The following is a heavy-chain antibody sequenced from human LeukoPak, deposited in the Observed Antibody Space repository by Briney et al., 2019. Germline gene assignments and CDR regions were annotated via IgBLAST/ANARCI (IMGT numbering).Heavy chain of an antibody. Sequence: VASVKVSCKASGYTFTSYGISWVRQAPGQGLEWMGWISAYNGNTNYAQKLQGRVTMTTDTSTSTAYMELRSLRSDDTAVYYCAREWELLMDYYYYYYTDVWGKGTTVTVSS. CDR1: GYTFTSYG. CDR3: AREWELLMDYYYYYYTDV. J-gene: IGHJ6*03. D-gene: IGHD1-26*01. CDR2: ISAYNGNT. V-gene: IGHV1-18*01.